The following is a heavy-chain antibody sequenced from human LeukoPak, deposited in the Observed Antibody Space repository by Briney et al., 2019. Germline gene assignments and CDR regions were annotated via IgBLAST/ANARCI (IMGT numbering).Heavy chain of an antibody. CDR1: GGSFSSYY. Sequence: SETLSLTCAVYGGSFSSYYWSWIRQPPGKGLEWIGEINHSGSTNYNPSLKSRVTISVDTSKNQFSLKLSSVTAADTAVYYCARGSVYCGGDCFDYWGQGTLVTVSS. CDR2: INHSGST. J-gene: IGHJ4*02. V-gene: IGHV4-34*01. CDR3: ARGSVYCGGDCFDY. D-gene: IGHD2-21*01.